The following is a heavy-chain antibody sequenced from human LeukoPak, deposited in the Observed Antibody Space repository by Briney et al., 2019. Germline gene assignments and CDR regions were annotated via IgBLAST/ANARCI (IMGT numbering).Heavy chain of an antibody. Sequence: GGSLRLSCAASGLIYSNYGMHWVRQAPAKGLEWVAFIHYDGSNTSYTDSVKGRFTISRDNSKSTLYLQMNSLRAEDTAVYYCGGGKTSYCSATGCNDGVDYWSQASLVTVSS. CDR1: GLIYSNYG. D-gene: IGHD2-2*01. CDR3: GGGKTSYCSATGCNDGVDY. J-gene: IGHJ4*02. CDR2: IHYDGSNT. V-gene: IGHV3-30*02.